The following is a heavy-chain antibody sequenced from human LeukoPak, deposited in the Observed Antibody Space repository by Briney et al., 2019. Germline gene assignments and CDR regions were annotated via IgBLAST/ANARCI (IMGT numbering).Heavy chain of an antibody. D-gene: IGHD2/OR15-2a*01. J-gene: IGHJ3*02. Sequence: GGSLRPSCAASGFTFSSYWMTWVRQAPGKGLEWVANIKQGGSEKYYVDSVKGRFTISRDNAKNSLYLQMNSLRAEDTAVYFCARDIGPYNSTTYYDAFDIWGQGTMVTVSS. CDR2: IKQGGSEK. CDR3: ARDIGPYNSTTYYDAFDI. V-gene: IGHV3-7*01. CDR1: GFTFSSYW.